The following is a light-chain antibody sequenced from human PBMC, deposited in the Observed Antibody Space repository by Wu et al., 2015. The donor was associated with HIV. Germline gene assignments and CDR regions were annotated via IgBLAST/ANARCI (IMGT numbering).Light chain of an antibody. J-gene: IGKJ3*01. CDR3: QQYGSSPGLT. V-gene: IGKV3-20*01. Sequence: EIVLTQSPGTLPLSPGERATLSCRASQSVSSNYLAWYQQKPGQAPRLLIYATSNRATGIPDRISGSGSGTLFTLTISRLEPEDSAVYYCQQYGSSPGLTFGPGTKVDIK. CDR1: QSVSSNY. CDR2: ATS.